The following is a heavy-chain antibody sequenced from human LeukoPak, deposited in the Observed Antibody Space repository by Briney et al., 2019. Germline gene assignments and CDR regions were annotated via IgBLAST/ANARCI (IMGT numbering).Heavy chain of an antibody. J-gene: IGHJ4*02. CDR2: IWYDGSNK. D-gene: IGHD6-19*01. Sequence: GSLRLSCAASGFSFSTYGLHWVRQAPGKGLEWVALIWYDGSNKYYADSVKGRFTISRDNSKNTLYLQMNSLRAEDTAVYYCAREKQKYSSGWYCLDYWGQGTLVTVSS. V-gene: IGHV3-33*01. CDR3: AREKQKYSSGWYCLDY. CDR1: GFSFSTYG.